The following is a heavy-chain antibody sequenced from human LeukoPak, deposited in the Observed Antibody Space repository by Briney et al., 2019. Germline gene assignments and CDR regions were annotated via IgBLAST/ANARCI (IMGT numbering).Heavy chain of an antibody. Sequence: SETLSLTCTVSGGSISSYYWSWIRQPAGKGLEWIGRIYTSGSTNYNPSLKSRVTMSLDPSKNQFSLKLSSVTAADTAVYYCARGVWDIVAVAGTLDYYYGMDVWGQGPTVTVSS. D-gene: IGHD6-19*01. CDR1: GGSISSYY. V-gene: IGHV4-4*07. J-gene: IGHJ6*02. CDR3: ARGVWDIVAVAGTLDYYYGMDV. CDR2: IYTSGST.